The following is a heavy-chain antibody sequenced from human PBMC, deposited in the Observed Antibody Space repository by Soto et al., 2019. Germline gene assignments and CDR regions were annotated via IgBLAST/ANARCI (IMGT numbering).Heavy chain of an antibody. J-gene: IGHJ6*02. CDR2: INPNSGGT. D-gene: IGHD6-13*01. CDR3: ARDLASSSWDNNYYGMDV. V-gene: IGHV1-2*04. Sequence: ASVKVSCKASGYTFTGYYMHWVRQAPGQGLEWMGWINPNSGGTNYAQKIQGWVTMTKDTSISTAYMKLSRLRSDDTAVYYCARDLASSSWDNNYYGMDVWGQGTTVTVSS. CDR1: GYTFTGYY.